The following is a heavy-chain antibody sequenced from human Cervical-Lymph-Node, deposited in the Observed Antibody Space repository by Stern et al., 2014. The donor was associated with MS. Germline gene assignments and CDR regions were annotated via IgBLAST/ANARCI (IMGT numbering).Heavy chain of an antibody. V-gene: IGHV4-31*03. CDR1: GGSISSSLYY. Sequence: VQLVESGPRLVKPSQTLSLTCTVSGGSISSSLYYWRWIRQHPAEGLEWIGYIYYRGSTYYNPSLKSRVTISVDTSNNQFSLKLSSVTVADTAVYYCARRSSTRAFDTWGQGTMVTVSS. D-gene: IGHD2-2*01. J-gene: IGHJ3*02. CDR2: IYYRGST. CDR3: ARRSSTRAFDT.